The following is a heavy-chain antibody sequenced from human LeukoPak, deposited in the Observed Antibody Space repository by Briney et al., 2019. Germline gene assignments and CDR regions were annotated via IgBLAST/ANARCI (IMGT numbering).Heavy chain of an antibody. CDR2: IYYSGST. V-gene: IGHV4-59*01. D-gene: IGHD1-26*01. CDR1: GGSISSYY. J-gene: IGHJ4*02. CDR3: ARVRRIVGATLDD. Sequence: PSETLSLTCTVSGGSISSYYWSWIRQPPGKGLEWIGYIYYSGSTNYNPSLKSRVTISVDTSKNQFSLKLSPVTAADTAVYYCARVRRIVGATLDDWGQGTLVTVSS.